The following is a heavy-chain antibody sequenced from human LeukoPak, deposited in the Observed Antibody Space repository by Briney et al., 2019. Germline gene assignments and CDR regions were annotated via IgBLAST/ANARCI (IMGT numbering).Heavy chain of an antibody. D-gene: IGHD2-2*01. CDR1: GFTFSSYA. Sequence: GGSLRLSCAASGFTFSSYAMGWVRQAPGKGLEWVSAISGSGGRTYYADSVKGRFTISRDNSKNTLYLQMNSLRAEDTALYYCAKLIPTVDCSRTSCYGFDYWGQGTLVTVSS. CDR2: ISGSGGRT. CDR3: AKLIPTVDCSRTSCYGFDY. V-gene: IGHV3-23*01. J-gene: IGHJ4*02.